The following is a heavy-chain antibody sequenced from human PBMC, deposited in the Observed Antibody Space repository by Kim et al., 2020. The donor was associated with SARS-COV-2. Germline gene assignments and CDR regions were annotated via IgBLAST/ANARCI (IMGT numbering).Heavy chain of an antibody. D-gene: IGHD3-3*01. CDR1: GGSISSSSYY. CDR2: IYYSGST. J-gene: IGHJ4*02. CDR3: ASSRSTSYYDFWSGSKPVDY. V-gene: IGHV4-39*01. Sequence: SETLSLTCTVSGGSISSSSYYWGWIRQPPGKGLEWIGSIYYSGSTYYNPSLKSRVTISVDTSKNQFSLKLSSVTAADTAVYYCASSRSTSYYDFWSGSKPVDYWGQGTLVTVSS.